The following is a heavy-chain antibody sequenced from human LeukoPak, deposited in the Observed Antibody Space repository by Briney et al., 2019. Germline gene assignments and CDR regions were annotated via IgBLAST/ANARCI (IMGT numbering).Heavy chain of an antibody. CDR2: MNPNSGNT. V-gene: IGHV1-8*01. CDR3: ARVLYYYYGMDV. CDR1: GYTFTSYD. J-gene: IGHJ6*02. Sequence: GASVKVSCKASGYTFTSYDINWVRQATGQGLEWMGWMNPNSGNTGYAQKFQGRVTMTRNTSISTAYMELSSLRSEDTAVYYCARVLYYYYGMDVWGQGTTVTVSS.